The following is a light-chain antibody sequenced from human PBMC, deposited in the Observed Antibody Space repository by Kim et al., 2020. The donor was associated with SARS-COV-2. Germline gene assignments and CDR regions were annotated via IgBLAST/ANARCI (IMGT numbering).Light chain of an antibody. CDR3: NSRDSSGNQVV. Sequence: ALGKTGRLTCQGDSHRSYYASWYQQKPGQAPVLVIYGKNNRPSGIPDRFSGSSSGNTASLTITGAQAEDEADYYCNSRDSSGNQVVFGGGTQLTVL. CDR1: SHRSYY. J-gene: IGLJ2*01. CDR2: GKN. V-gene: IGLV3-19*01.